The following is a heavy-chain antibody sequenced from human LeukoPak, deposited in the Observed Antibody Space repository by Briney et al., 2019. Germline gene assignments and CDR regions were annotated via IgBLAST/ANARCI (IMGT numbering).Heavy chain of an antibody. J-gene: IGHJ6*03. CDR2: ISAYNGNT. CDR3: ARDRSWIQLWTYYYYYMDV. D-gene: IGHD5-18*01. V-gene: IGHV1-18*01. CDR1: GYTFTSYG. Sequence: ASVKVSCKASGYTFTSYGISWVRQAPGQGLEWMGWISAYNGNTNYAQKLQGRVTMTTDASTSTAYMELRSLRSDDTAVYYCARDRSWIQLWTYYYYYMDVWGKGTTVTVSS.